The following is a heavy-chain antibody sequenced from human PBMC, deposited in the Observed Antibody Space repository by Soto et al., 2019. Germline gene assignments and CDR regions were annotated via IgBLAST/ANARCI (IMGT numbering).Heavy chain of an antibody. CDR1: GYTFTNYG. CDR3: ARLTRETGRSSLYYTNYYGMDV. D-gene: IGHD2-8*01. Sequence: ASVKVSCKASGYTFTNYGIAWVRQAPGQGLEWMGWINPYNRNAKKAQKLQDRVTMTTDTSTSKADMELRRLRSDDTAVYYCARLTRETGRSSLYYTNYYGMDVWGQGTTVTVSS. V-gene: IGHV1-18*04. J-gene: IGHJ6*02. CDR2: INPYNRNA.